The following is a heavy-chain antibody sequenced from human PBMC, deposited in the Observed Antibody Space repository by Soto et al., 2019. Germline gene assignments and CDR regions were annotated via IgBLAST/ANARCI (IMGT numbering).Heavy chain of an antibody. Sequence: SETLSLTCTVSGGSIRSYYWSWIRQAPGKGLEWIGYLYNSGSTNYNPSLKSRVTISVDTSKNQFSLKLSSVTAADTAVYYCARDSSGLDYWGQGTLVTVSS. J-gene: IGHJ4*02. CDR2: LYNSGST. V-gene: IGHV4-4*08. CDR1: GGSIRSYY. CDR3: ARDSSGLDY. D-gene: IGHD3-22*01.